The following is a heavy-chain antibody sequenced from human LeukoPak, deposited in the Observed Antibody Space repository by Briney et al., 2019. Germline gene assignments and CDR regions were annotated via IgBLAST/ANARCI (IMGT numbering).Heavy chain of an antibody. D-gene: IGHD6-19*01. V-gene: IGHV3-66*01. CDR3: ARDGGTGYSSGWYPFGY. J-gene: IGHJ4*02. Sequence: PGGSLRLSCAASGFTVSSNYMSWVRQAPGKGLEWVSVIYSGGSTYYADSVKGRFTISRDNSKNTLYLQMNSLRAEDTAVYYCARDGGTGYSSGWYPFGYWGQGTLVTVSS. CDR2: IYSGGST. CDR1: GFTVSSNY.